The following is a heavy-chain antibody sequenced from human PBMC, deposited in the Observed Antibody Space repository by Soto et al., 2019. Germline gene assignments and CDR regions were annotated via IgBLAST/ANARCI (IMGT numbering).Heavy chain of an antibody. D-gene: IGHD5-12*01. CDR3: AKGVQPWLGVADY. CDR2: ISFDGSNK. J-gene: IGHJ4*02. CDR1: GFTLSSYG. V-gene: IGHV3-30*18. Sequence: QVQLVESGGGVVQPGRSLRLSCAASGFTLSSYGMHWVRQAPGKGLEWVAIISFDGSNKYHADSVKGRFTISRDNAKNTLDLQMNSLRAEDTAVYYCAKGVQPWLGVADYWGQGTLVTVSS.